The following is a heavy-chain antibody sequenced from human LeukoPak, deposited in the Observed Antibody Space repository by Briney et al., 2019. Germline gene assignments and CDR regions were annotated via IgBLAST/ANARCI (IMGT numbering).Heavy chain of an antibody. CDR2: IKNKIDGGTT. CDR1: GFTFSNDW. Sequence: GGSLRLSCVGSGFTFSNDWMSWVRQAPGKGLEWVGRIKNKIDGGTTDYAAPVKGRFSISREDSKNTLYLQMNSLKTEDTAVYYCTSFNSRDAFKFWGQGTMVTVSS. V-gene: IGHV3-15*01. J-gene: IGHJ3*01. CDR3: TSFNSRDAFKF. D-gene: IGHD2-21*01.